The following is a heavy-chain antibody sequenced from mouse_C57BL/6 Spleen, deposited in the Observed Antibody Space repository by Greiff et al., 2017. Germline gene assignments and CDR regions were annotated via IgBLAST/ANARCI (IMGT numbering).Heavy chain of an antibody. D-gene: IGHD1-1*01. V-gene: IGHV5-9*01. CDR3: ARTDYYGSSYGAMDY. CDR1: GFTFSSYT. Sequence: EVKLVESGGGLVKPGGSLKLSCAASGFTFSSYTMSWVRQTPEKRLEWVATISGGGGNTYYPDSVKGRFTISRDNAKNTLYLQMSSLRSEDTALYYGARTDYYGSSYGAMDYWGQGTSVTVSS. CDR2: ISGGGGNT. J-gene: IGHJ4*01.